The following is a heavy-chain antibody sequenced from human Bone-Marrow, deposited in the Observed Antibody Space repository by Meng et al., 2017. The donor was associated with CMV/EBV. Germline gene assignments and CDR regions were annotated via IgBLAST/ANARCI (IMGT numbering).Heavy chain of an antibody. CDR2: ISSGNSYI. CDR1: GFTFTPYT. V-gene: IGHV3-21*01. CDR3: ARVHSGSNLGDYYYYYAMDV. J-gene: IGHJ6*02. Sequence: GGSLRLSCVASGFTFTPYTMTWVRQAPGKGLEWVSSISSGNSYIYYGKSLMGRFTISRNNAKNSLFLQMNSLRAEDTAVYYCARVHSGSNLGDYYYYYAMDVWGQGTTVTVSS. D-gene: IGHD1-26*01.